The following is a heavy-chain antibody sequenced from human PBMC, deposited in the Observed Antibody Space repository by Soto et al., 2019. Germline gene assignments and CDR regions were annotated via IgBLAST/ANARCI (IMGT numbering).Heavy chain of an antibody. CDR2: IYYSGST. V-gene: IGHV4-59*01. CDR1: GGSISSYY. D-gene: IGHD3-16*02. J-gene: IGHJ6*02. CDR3: AKDLSTLYYGMDV. Sequence: SETLSLTCTVSGGSISSYYWSWIRQPPGKGLEWIGYIYYSGSTNYNPSLKSRVTISVDTSKNQFSLKLSSVTAADTAVYYCAKDLSTLYYGMDVWGQGTTVTVSS.